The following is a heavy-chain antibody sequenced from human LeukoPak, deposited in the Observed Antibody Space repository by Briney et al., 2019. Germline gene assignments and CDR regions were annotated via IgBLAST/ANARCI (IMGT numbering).Heavy chain of an antibody. V-gene: IGHV1-24*01. CDR3: ARDKVYCGGDCYSTYYFDY. Sequence: ASVKVSCKVSGYTLTELSMHWVRQAPGKGLEWMGGFDPEDGETIYAQKFQGRVTMTEDTSTDTAYTELSSLRSEDTAVYYCARDKVYCGGDCYSTYYFDYWGQGTLVTVSS. CDR1: GYTLTELS. J-gene: IGHJ4*02. CDR2: FDPEDGET. D-gene: IGHD2-21*02.